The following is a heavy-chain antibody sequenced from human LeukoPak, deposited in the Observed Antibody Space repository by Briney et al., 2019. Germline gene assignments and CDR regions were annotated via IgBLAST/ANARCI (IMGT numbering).Heavy chain of an antibody. CDR3: ARDIFDFWSGYPGY. CDR2: ISSSSSYI. CDR1: GFTFSSYS. Sequence: GGSLRHSCAASGFTFSSYSMNWVRQAPGKGLEWVSSISSSSSYIYYADSVKGRFTISRDNAKNSLYLQMNSLRAEDTAVYYCARDIFDFWSGYPGYWGQGTLVTVSS. J-gene: IGHJ4*02. V-gene: IGHV3-21*01. D-gene: IGHD3-3*01.